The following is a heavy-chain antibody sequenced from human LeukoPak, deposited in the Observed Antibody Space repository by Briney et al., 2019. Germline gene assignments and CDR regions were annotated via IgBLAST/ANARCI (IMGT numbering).Heavy chain of an antibody. J-gene: IGHJ4*02. V-gene: IGHV5-51*01. CDR3: ARHEAATGTKY. CDR1: GYSFTSYW. Sequence: GESLKISCKGSGYSFTSYWIAWVRQMPGEGLEWMGIIYPSDSDTRYSPSFQGQVTISADKSISTAYLQWSSLKASDTAMYYCARHEAATGTKYWGQGTLVTVSS. D-gene: IGHD6-13*01. CDR2: IYPSDSDT.